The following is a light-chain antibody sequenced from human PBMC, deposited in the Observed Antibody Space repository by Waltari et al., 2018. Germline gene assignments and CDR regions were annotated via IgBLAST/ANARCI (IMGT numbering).Light chain of an antibody. CDR3: QQYYNSPVT. Sequence: DIVLTQSPGTLSLSPGERATLSCRASQSVGSTYLAWFQQKPGQAPRLLIYGASRRATGIPDRFSGGGSGTDFTLTISRLEPEDFAVYYCQQYYNSPVTFGGGTKVEIK. CDR1: QSVGSTY. J-gene: IGKJ4*01. CDR2: GAS. V-gene: IGKV3-20*01.